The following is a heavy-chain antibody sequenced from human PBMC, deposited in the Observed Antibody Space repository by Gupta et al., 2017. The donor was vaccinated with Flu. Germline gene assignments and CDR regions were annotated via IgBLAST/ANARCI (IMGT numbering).Heavy chain of an antibody. V-gene: IGHV1-2*02. D-gene: IGHD6-13*01. Sequence: QVQLVQSGAEVKKPGASLKVSCKASGYTFTGYYIHWVRQAPGQGLEWMGWINPDSGGTNYAQKLQGRVTMTRDTSISTAFMELSSLRSDDTAVYYCAREGQPDYSSSRPFNWFDPWGQGTLVTVSS. CDR3: AREGQPDYSSSRPFNWFDP. CDR2: INPDSGGT. CDR1: GYTFTGYY. J-gene: IGHJ5*02.